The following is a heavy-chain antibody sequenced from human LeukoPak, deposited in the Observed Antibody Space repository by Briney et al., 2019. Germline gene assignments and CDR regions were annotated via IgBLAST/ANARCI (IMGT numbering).Heavy chain of an antibody. V-gene: IGHV4-34*01. J-gene: IGHJ3*02. CDR2: INHSGST. D-gene: IGHD3-22*01. CDR3: ARGYYYDSSGYPMVAFDI. Sequence: PSETLSLTCDVYGGSFSGYYWSWIRQPPGKGLEWIGEINHSGSTNYNPSLKSRVTISVDTSKNQFSLKLSSVTAADTAVYYCARGYYYDSSGYPMVAFDIWGQGTMVTVSS. CDR1: GGSFSGYY.